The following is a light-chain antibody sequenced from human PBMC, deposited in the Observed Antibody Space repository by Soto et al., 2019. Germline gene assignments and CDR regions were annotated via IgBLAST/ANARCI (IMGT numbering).Light chain of an antibody. CDR1: QSVSNNY. V-gene: IGKV3-20*01. CDR2: GAS. Sequence: EIVLTQSPGTLSLSPGERATLSCSASQSVSNNYLAWYQQKRGQAPRLLIYGASRRATGIPDRFSGSGAGTDFTLAISRLEPEDFAVYYCQQYGSSPRTFGQGTKVQIK. J-gene: IGKJ1*01. CDR3: QQYGSSPRT.